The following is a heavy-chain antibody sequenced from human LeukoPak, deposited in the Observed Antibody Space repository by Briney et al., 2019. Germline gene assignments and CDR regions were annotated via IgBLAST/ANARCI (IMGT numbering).Heavy chain of an antibody. J-gene: IGHJ3*02. D-gene: IGHD6-19*01. CDR3: AKLVGSSGAFDI. Sequence: SLRLSCAASGFTFDDYAMHWVRQAPGEGREWVSGISWNSGSIHYADSVKGRFTISRDNAKNSLYLQMNSLRAEDTALYYCAKLVGSSGAFDIWGQGTMVTVSS. CDR2: ISWNSGSI. CDR1: GFTFDDYA. V-gene: IGHV3-9*01.